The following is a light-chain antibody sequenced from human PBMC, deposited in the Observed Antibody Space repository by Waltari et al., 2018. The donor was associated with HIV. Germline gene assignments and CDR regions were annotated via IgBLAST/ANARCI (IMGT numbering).Light chain of an antibody. CDR3: TSCTSSSTWV. V-gene: IGLV2-14*03. Sequence: QSALTQPVSVSGSPGQSITISCTGTSSDVGGYNYVSWYQQHPGKAPKLMIYDVSNRPSGVSNRFSGSKSGNTASLTISGLQAEDEAEYFCTSCTSSSTWVFGGGTKLTVL. CDR2: DVS. CDR1: SSDVGGYNY. J-gene: IGLJ3*02.